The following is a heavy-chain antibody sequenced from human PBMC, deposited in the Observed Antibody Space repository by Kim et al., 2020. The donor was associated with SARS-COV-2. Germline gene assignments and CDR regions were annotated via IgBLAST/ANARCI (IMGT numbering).Heavy chain of an antibody. V-gene: IGHV5-10-1*01. J-gene: IGHJ4*02. CDR3: ARHEGIAVAIDY. Sequence: NTSPSFQGHVPIAADKSISTAYLQWSSLKASDTAMYYCARHEGIAVAIDYWGQGTLVTVSS. D-gene: IGHD6-19*01.